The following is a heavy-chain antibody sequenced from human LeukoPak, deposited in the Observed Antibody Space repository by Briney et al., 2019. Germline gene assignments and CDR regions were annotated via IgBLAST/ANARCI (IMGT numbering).Heavy chain of an antibody. CDR3: AKSAHVGTTLLDY. V-gene: IGHV3-23*01. D-gene: IGHD5-12*01. J-gene: IGHJ4*02. Sequence: GGSLRLSCAASGFTFGTYSMNWARQAPGKGLEWASAISGSGDGTFNADSVKGRFTISRDNSKNTLNLQMNSLRAEDTAVYYCAKSAHVGTTLLDYWGQGTLVTVSS. CDR2: ISGSGDGT. CDR1: GFTFGTYS.